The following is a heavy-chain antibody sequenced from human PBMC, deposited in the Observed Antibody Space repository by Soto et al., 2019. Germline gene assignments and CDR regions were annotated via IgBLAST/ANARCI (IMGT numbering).Heavy chain of an antibody. Sequence: EVQLVESGGGLVQPGGSLRLSCAASGFTFSSYCMSWVRQAPGKGLEWVANINESGSEKYYVDSVKGRVTISRDNAKNSLYLQMNSLRAEATAVYYWTTGTSPNKDDHWGQGTLVTVSS. D-gene: IGHD2-2*01. J-gene: IGHJ5*02. CDR2: INESGSEK. V-gene: IGHV3-7*01. CDR3: TTGTSPNKDDH. CDR1: GFTFSSYC.